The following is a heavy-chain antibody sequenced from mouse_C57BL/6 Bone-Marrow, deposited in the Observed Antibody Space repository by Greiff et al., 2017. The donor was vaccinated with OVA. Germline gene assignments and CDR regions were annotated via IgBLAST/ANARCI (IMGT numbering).Heavy chain of an antibody. Sequence: VQLQQSGPVLVKPGASVKMSCKASGYTFTDYYMNWVKQSHGKSLEWIGVINPYNGGTSYNQKVKGKATLTVDKSSSTSYMELNSLTSEDSAVYYCARSGGHYGGWGQGTTLTVSS. CDR2: INPYNGGT. CDR3: ARSGGHYGG. J-gene: IGHJ2*01. V-gene: IGHV1-19*01. D-gene: IGHD1-1*01. CDR1: GYTFTDYY.